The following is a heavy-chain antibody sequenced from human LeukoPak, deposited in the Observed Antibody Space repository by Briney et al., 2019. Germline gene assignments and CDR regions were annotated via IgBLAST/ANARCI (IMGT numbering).Heavy chain of an antibody. V-gene: IGHV3-23*01. CDR1: GFTFSSYA. Sequence: GGSLRLSCAASGFTFSSYAMSWVRQAPGKGLEWVSAISGRGGSTYYADSVKGRFTISRDNSKNTLYLQMNSLRAEDTAVYYCATTRPRDGDYFDYWGQGTLVTVSS. D-gene: IGHD4-17*01. CDR2: ISGRGGST. J-gene: IGHJ4*02. CDR3: ATTRPRDGDYFDY.